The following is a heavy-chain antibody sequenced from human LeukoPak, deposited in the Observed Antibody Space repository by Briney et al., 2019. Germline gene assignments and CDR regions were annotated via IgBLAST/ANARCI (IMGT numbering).Heavy chain of an antibody. CDR2: IYYSGST. J-gene: IGHJ4*02. CDR3: AREAPADILTGYSFDY. V-gene: IGHV4-59*12. Sequence: SETLSLTCTVSGGSISSYYWSWIRQPPGKGLEWIGYIYYSGSTNYNPSLRSRVTISVDTSKKQFSLKLSSVTAADTAVYYCAREAPADILTGYSFDYWGQGTLVTVSS. D-gene: IGHD3-9*01. CDR1: GGSISSYY.